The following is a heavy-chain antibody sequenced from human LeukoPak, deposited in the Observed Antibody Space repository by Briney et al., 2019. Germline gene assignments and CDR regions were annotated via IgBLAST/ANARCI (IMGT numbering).Heavy chain of an antibody. J-gene: IGHJ5*02. CDR1: GYTFTSYG. CDR2: ISAYNGNT. Sequence: GASVKVSCKASGYTFTSYGIIRVRQAPGQGLEWMGWISAYNGNTNYAQKLQGRVTMTTDTSTSTVYMELRSLRSDDTAVYYCARKQWLENRFDPWGQGTLVTVSS. D-gene: IGHD6-19*01. CDR3: ARKQWLENRFDP. V-gene: IGHV1-18*01.